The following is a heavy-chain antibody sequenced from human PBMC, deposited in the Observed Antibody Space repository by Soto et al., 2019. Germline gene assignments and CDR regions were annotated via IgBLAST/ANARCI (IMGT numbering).Heavy chain of an antibody. CDR3: ARTPGYYGDFFDY. CDR2: INRHGGST. V-gene: IGHV3-20*04. Sequence: EVQLVESGGGAVRPGGSLRLSCAASGFPFDDYGMSWVRQAPGKGLEWVSGINRHGGSTGYANSVKGRLTISRDNAKNSLHLHMNSLRAEDTAFYYCARTPGYYGDFFDYWGQGTLVTVSA. J-gene: IGHJ4*02. D-gene: IGHD4-17*01. CDR1: GFPFDDYG.